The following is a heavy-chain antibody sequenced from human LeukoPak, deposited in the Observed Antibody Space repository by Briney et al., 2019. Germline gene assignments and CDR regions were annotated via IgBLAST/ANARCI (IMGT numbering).Heavy chain of an antibody. CDR1: GGSVSSYS. D-gene: IGHD6-19*01. Sequence: PSETLSLTCTVSGGSVSSYSWSWIRQPPGKGLEWIGYMFYSGSTNCNPSLKSRVAISVDTSKNQFSLKLTAVTSADTAVYYCAKEASSTSGWYVDYWGQGTLVTVSS. J-gene: IGHJ4*02. CDR3: AKEASSTSGWYVDY. CDR2: MFYSGST. V-gene: IGHV4-59*02.